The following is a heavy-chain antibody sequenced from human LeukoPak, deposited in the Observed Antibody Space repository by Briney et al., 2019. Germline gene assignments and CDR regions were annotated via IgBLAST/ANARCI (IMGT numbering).Heavy chain of an antibody. Sequence: QSGGSLRLSCAASGFTFSSYGMHWVRQAPGKGLEWVAFIRYDGSNIYYADSVKGRFTISRDNSKNTLYLQMNSLRAEDTAVYYCAKNGNCPNCRYYYYYYMDVWGKGTTVTISS. CDR1: GFTFSSYG. CDR3: AKNGNCPNCRYYYYYYMDV. CDR2: IRYDGSNI. J-gene: IGHJ6*03. D-gene: IGHD2-21*01. V-gene: IGHV3-30*02.